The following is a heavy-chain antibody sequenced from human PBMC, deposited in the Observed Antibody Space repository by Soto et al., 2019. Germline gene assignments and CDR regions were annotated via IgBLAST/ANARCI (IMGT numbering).Heavy chain of an antibody. V-gene: IGHV4-59*01. J-gene: IGHJ4*02. Sequence: ASETLSLTCTVSGGSISSYYWSWIRQPPGKGLEWIGYIYYSGSTNYNPSLKSRVTISVDTSKNQFSLKLSSVTAADTAVYYCARDNYDSSGYPYYWGQGTLVTVSS. CDR1: GGSISSYY. CDR2: IYYSGST. CDR3: ARDNYDSSGYPYY. D-gene: IGHD3-22*01.